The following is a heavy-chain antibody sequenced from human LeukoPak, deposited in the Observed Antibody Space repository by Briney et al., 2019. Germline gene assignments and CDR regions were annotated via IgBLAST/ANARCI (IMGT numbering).Heavy chain of an antibody. CDR1: GYTFTGYY. V-gene: IGHV1-8*02. J-gene: IGHJ3*02. Sequence: ASVKVSCKASGYTFTGYYMHWVRQATRQGLEWMGWMNPNSGNTGYAQKFQGRVTMTRNTSVSTAYMELSSLRSEDTAVYYCARGLQKAFGAFDIWGQGTMVTVSS. D-gene: IGHD3-16*01. CDR2: MNPNSGNT. CDR3: ARGLQKAFGAFDI.